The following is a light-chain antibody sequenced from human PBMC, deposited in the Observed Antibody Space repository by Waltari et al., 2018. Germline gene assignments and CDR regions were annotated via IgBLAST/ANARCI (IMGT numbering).Light chain of an antibody. Sequence: QSALTQPDSVSGSPGQWITISCPGTSSDIWGYNLVSWYQQHPGNAPKLMIYDFNKRPSGVSNRFSGSKSGNTASLTISGLQTEDEADYYCCSYGGSFTWIFGGGTKLTVL. CDR1: SSDIWGYNL. J-gene: IGLJ2*01. V-gene: IGLV2-23*02. CDR3: CSYGGSFTWI. CDR2: DFN.